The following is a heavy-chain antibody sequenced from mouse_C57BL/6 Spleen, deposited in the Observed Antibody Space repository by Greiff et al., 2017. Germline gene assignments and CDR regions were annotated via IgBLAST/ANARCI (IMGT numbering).Heavy chain of an antibody. D-gene: IGHD2-5*01. CDR3: ALYSNYAGGFAY. J-gene: IGHJ3*01. CDR1: GYTFTSYW. CDR2: IDPSDSYT. Sequence: QVQLQQPGAELVRPGTSVKLSCKASGYTFTSYWMHWVKQRPGQGLEWIGVIDPSDSYTNYNQKFKGKATLTVDTSSSTAYMQLSSLTSEDSAVYYCALYSNYAGGFAYWGQGTLVTVSA. V-gene: IGHV1-59*01.